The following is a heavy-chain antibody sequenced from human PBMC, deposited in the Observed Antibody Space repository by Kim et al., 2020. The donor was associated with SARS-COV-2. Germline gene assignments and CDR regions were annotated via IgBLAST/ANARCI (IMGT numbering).Heavy chain of an antibody. CDR2: SQ. Sequence: SQRSGGAVKGQFTSSRDNDKNTLYLKMNSLRAEDTAVYYCARLNTGPRGVWGQGTLVTVSS. V-gene: IGHV3-74*01. CDR3: ARLNTGPRGV. D-gene: IGHD3-10*01. J-gene: IGHJ4*02.